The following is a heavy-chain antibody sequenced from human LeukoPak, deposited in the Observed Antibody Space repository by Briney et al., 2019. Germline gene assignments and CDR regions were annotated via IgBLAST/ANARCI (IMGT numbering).Heavy chain of an antibody. Sequence: KPSETLSLTCTVSGGSISSYYWSWIRQPPGKGLEGIGYIYTSGSTNYNPSLKSRVTISVDTSKNQFSLKLSSVTAADTAVYYCARLSYYDSSIDYWGQGTLVTVSS. V-gene: IGHV4-4*09. CDR3: ARLSYYDSSIDY. J-gene: IGHJ4*02. CDR1: GGSISSYY. CDR2: IYTSGST. D-gene: IGHD3-22*01.